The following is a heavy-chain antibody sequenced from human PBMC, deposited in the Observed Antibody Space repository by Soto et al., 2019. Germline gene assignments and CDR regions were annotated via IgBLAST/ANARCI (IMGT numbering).Heavy chain of an antibody. CDR1: VFTFTSYS. J-gene: IGHJ4*02. Sequence: EVQLLQSGGGLVQPGGSLRLSCAASVFTFTSYSVTWVRQTPGKGLEWVAAVNPGGYSTYYADSVKGRFTISRDNSNKTLYLQMNSLRAEDTAVYYCAKDLRAGSGYDFDYRDQGTLVTVSS. CDR2: VNPGGYST. D-gene: IGHD5-12*01. V-gene: IGHV3-23*01. CDR3: AKDLRAGSGYDFDY.